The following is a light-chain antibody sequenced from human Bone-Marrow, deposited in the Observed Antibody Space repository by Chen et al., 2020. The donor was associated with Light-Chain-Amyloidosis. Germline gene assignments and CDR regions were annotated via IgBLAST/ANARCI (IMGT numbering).Light chain of an antibody. CDR2: DDS. V-gene: IGLV3-21*02. Sequence: SYVLTQPSSVSVAPGQTATIACGGNNIGSTSVHWYQQTPGQAPLLVVYDDSDRPSGVPERLSGSNSGNTATLTNSRVDAGDEADYYCQVWDRSSDRPVFGGGTKLTVL. J-gene: IGLJ3*02. CDR3: QVWDRSSDRPV. CDR1: NIGSTS.